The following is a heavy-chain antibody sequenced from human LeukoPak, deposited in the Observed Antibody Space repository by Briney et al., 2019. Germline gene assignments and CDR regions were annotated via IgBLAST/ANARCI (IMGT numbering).Heavy chain of an antibody. CDR1: GFTSSSYA. Sequence: PGGSLRLSCAASGFTSSSYAMSWVRQAPGKGLEWVSAISGSGGSTYYADSVKGRFTISRDNSKNTLYLQMNSLRAEDAAVYYCVRGENAFDIWGQGTMVTVSS. J-gene: IGHJ3*02. CDR3: VRGENAFDI. CDR2: ISGSGGST. V-gene: IGHV3-23*01. D-gene: IGHD3-10*01.